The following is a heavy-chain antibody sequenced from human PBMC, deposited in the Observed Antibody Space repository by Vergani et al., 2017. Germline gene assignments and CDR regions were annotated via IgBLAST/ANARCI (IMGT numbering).Heavy chain of an antibody. CDR3: ATIGYRRWGYYFDY. J-gene: IGHJ4*02. Sequence: QVQLQESGPGLVKPSETLSLTCVVSRHSISTGYYWGWIRQSPEKGLEYIGSMFHAGNSYFNPSLQSRATISIDTSKNQFSLEMTSVTAADTAVYYCATIGYRRWGYYFDYWGQGILVTVSS. V-gene: IGHV4-38-2*01. CDR1: RHSISTGYY. CDR2: MFHAGNS. D-gene: IGHD2-2*02.